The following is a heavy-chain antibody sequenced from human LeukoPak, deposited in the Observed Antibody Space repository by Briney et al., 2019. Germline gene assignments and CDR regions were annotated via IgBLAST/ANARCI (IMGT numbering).Heavy chain of an antibody. CDR2: IYSGGST. V-gene: IGHV3-53*04. CDR3: ARDATPPGLIFDS. D-gene: IGHD1-14*01. Sequence: PGGSLRLSCAASGFTVSSNYMSWVRQAPGKGLEWVSVIYSGGSTYYADSVKGRFTISGHNSKNTLYLQMNSLRAEDTAVYYCARDATPPGLIFDSWGQGTLVTVSS. J-gene: IGHJ4*02. CDR1: GFTVSSNY.